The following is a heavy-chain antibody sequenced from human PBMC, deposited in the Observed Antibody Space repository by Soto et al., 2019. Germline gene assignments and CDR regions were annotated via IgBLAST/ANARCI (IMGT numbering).Heavy chain of an antibody. CDR1: GDSVSNRGAA. V-gene: IGHV6-1*01. CDR2: TYYRSKWFN. J-gene: IGHJ4*02. CDR3: ARDLYCSTASCAFDY. D-gene: IGHD2-2*01. Sequence: SQTLSLTCVISGDSVSNRGAAWNWIRPSPSRGLEWLGRTYYRSKWFNDYAMSVRSRITINPDTSNNQFSLQLNSVTPEDTAMYYCARDLYCSTASCAFDYWGQGTLVTVSS.